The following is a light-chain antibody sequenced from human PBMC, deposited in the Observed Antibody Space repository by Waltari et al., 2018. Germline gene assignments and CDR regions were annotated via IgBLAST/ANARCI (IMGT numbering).Light chain of an antibody. V-gene: IGLV3-21*03. J-gene: IGLJ3*02. CDR1: TFSNKR. CDR3: QVWDVSSDHPGV. Sequence: SEVLPQPPSVSVAPGRTARIPCAGNTFSNKRVNWYQQKPGQAPVLVVYEDDELPSEIPGRFSGSVSGNAATLSISWVESGDEADYDCQVWDVSSDHPGVFGGGTKLSVL. CDR2: EDD.